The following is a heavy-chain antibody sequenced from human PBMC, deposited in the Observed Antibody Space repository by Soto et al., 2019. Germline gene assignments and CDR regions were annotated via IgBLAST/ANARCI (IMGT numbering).Heavy chain of an antibody. CDR3: ARRMGSSWAKRGYYGMDV. CDR1: GGSISSSSYY. J-gene: IGHJ6*02. D-gene: IGHD6-13*01. Sequence: NPSETLSLTCTVSGGSISSSSYYWGWIRQPPGKGLEWIGSIYYSGSTYYNPSLKSRVTISVDTSKNQFSLKLSSVTAADTAVYYCARRMGSSWAKRGYYGMDVWGQGTTVTVSS. V-gene: IGHV4-39*01. CDR2: IYYSGST.